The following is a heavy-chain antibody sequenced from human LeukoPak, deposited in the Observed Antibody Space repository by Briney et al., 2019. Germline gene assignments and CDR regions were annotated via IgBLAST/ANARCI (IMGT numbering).Heavy chain of an antibody. Sequence: GGSLRLSCAASGFTFSSYAMHWVRQAPGKGLEWVAVISYDGSNKYYADSVKGRFTISRDNSKNTLYLQMNSLRAEDTAVYYCARGFWSGGSSSRWGGRDVGGKGPTVT. CDR2: ISYDGSNK. D-gene: IGHD2-15*01. J-gene: IGHJ6*04. CDR3: ARGFWSGGSSSRWGGRDV. V-gene: IGHV3-30*04. CDR1: GFTFSSYA.